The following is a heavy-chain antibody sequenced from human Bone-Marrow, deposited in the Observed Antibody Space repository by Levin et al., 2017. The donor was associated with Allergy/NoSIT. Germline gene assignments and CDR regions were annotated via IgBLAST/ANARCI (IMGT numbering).Heavy chain of an antibody. Sequence: GESLKISCKGSGYSFTSYWIGWVRQMPGKGLEWMGIIYPGDSDTRYSPSFQGQVTISADKSISTAYLQWSSLKASDTAMYYCARTGEYIVVVPAAEPTKQKYYYYYYMDVWGKGTTVTVSS. D-gene: IGHD2-2*01. V-gene: IGHV5-51*01. CDR1: GYSFTSYW. CDR3: ARTGEYIVVVPAAEPTKQKYYYYYYMDV. J-gene: IGHJ6*03. CDR2: IYPGDSDT.